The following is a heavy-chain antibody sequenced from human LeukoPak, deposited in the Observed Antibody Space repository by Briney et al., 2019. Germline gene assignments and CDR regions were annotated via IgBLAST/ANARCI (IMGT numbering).Heavy chain of an antibody. V-gene: IGHV5-51*01. Sequence: KVSCKASGYTFTSYWIGWVRQMPGKGLEWMGIIYPGDSDTRYSPSFQGQVTISADKSISTAYLQWSSLKASDTAMYYCARQAAAGRDYWGQGTLVTVSS. CDR3: ARQAAAGRDY. CDR2: IYPGDSDT. D-gene: IGHD6-13*01. CDR1: GYTFTSYW. J-gene: IGHJ4*02.